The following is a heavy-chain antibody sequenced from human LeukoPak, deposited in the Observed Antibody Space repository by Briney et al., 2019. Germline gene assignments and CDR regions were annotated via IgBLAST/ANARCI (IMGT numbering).Heavy chain of an antibody. D-gene: IGHD1-26*01. J-gene: IGHJ4*02. CDR3: ASHRYSATYYADY. V-gene: IGHV4-59*08. CDR1: GGSFSDYY. CDR2: IFYNGGT. Sequence: SETLSLTCTVSGGSFSDYYWTWIRQPPGKGLEWIGYIFYNGGTNYSPSLKSRLTMSVDTSKKQYSLKLSTVTDADTAVYYCASHRYSATYYADYWGQGTLVTVSS.